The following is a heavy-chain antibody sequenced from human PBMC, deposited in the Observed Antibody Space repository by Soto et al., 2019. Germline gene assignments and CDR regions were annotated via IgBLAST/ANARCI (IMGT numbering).Heavy chain of an antibody. CDR1: GFTFSSYA. D-gene: IGHD3-22*01. CDR2: ISYDGSDK. Sequence: GGSLRLSCAASGFTFSSYAMHWVRQAPGKGLEWVALISYDGSDKDYADSVKGRFTISRDNSRNTLFLQMNSLRAEDTAVYYCARDYYKYYDSSGYYRSPAYWGQGTLVTVSS. V-gene: IGHV3-30-3*01. J-gene: IGHJ4*02. CDR3: ARDYYKYYDSSGYYRSPAY.